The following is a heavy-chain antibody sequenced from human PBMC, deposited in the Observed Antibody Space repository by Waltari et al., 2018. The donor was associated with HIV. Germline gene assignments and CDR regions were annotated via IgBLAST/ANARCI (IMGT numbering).Heavy chain of an antibody. CDR3: ATFPINDHSNKRLGY. CDR1: GFTFSSYW. D-gene: IGHD4-4*01. Sequence: EVQLVESGGGLVQPGGSLRLPCAASGFTFSSYWLHWVRHAPGKGLVWVSRINSDGSSTTYADSVKGRFTISRDNAKNTLYLQMNSLRDEDTAVYYCATFPINDHSNKRLGYWGQGTLVTVSS. V-gene: IGHV3-74*01. J-gene: IGHJ4*02. CDR2: INSDGSST.